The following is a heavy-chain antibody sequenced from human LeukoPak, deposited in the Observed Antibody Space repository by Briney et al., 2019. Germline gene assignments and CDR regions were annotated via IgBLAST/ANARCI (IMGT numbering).Heavy chain of an antibody. CDR1: GYTFTGYY. V-gene: IGHV1-2*04. J-gene: IGHJ6*02. Sequence: ASVKVSCKASGYTFTGYYMHWVRQAPGQGLEWMGWINPNSGGTNYAQKFQGWVTMTRDTSISTAYMELSSLRSEDTAVYYCARRRVTIFGVVILRTYGMDVWGQGTTVTVSS. D-gene: IGHD3-3*01. CDR3: ARRRVTIFGVVILRTYGMDV. CDR2: INPNSGGT.